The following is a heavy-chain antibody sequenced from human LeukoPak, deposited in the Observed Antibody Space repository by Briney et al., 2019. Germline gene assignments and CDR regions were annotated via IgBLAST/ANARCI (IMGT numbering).Heavy chain of an antibody. D-gene: IGHD1-26*01. V-gene: IGHV1-18*01. CDR2: ISAYNGNT. CDR3: ARGGVEGIVGATTYGY. J-gene: IGHJ4*02. CDR1: GYTFTSYG. Sequence: GASVKVSCKASGYTFTSYGISWVRQAPGQGLEWMGWISAYNGNTNYAQKLQGRVTMTTDTSTSTAYMELRSLRSDDAAVYYCARGGVEGIVGATTYGYWGQGTLVTVSS.